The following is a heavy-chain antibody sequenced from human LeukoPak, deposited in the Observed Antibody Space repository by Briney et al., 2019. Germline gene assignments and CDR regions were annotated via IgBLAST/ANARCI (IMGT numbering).Heavy chain of an antibody. CDR1: EFIFSDYW. D-gene: IGHD3-10*01. CDR3: ARDNGGWFDA. Sequence: GGSLRLSCVASEFIFSDYWMSWVRQAPGKGLEWVANIKQGGREEKYVSSVKGRFAISRDDAKSTLYLQMDSLSGDDTAVYYCARDNGGWFDAWGRGTLVTVSS. V-gene: IGHV3-7*03. CDR2: IKQGGREE. J-gene: IGHJ5*02.